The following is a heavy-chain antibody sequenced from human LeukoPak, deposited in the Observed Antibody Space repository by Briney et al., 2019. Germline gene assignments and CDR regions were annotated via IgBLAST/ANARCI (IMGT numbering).Heavy chain of an antibody. CDR3: AKALVSAGYHYDY. CDR2: ISGSGGST. Sequence: GGSLRLSCAASGFTFSSYAMSWVRQAPGKGLEWVSAISGSGGSTYYADSVKGRFTISRDNSKNTLYLQMGSLRAEDTAIYYCAKALVSAGYHYDYWGQGTLVTVSS. CDR1: GFTFSSYA. J-gene: IGHJ4*02. D-gene: IGHD5-18*01. V-gene: IGHV3-23*01.